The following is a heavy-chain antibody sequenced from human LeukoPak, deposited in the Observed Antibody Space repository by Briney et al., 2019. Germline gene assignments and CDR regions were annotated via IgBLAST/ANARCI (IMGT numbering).Heavy chain of an antibody. CDR1: GYTFTSYG. J-gene: IGHJ2*01. Sequence: ASVKVSCKASGYTFTSYGISWVRQAPGQGLEWMGWISAYNGNTNYAQKLQGRVTMTTDTSTSTAYMALRSLRSDDTAVYYCARAGYGDTQEDWYFDLWGRGTLVTVSS. CDR3: ARAGYGDTQEDWYFDL. D-gene: IGHD4-17*01. V-gene: IGHV1-18*01. CDR2: ISAYNGNT.